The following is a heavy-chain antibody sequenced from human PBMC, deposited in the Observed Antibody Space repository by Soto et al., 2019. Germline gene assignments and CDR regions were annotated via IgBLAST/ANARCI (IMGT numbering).Heavy chain of an antibody. J-gene: IGHJ6*02. D-gene: IGHD2-2*01. CDR2: IIPIFGTA. V-gene: IGHV1-69*06. CDR1: GGTFSSYA. CDR3: AREFRRPAAVYYYYYGMDV. Sequence: SVKVSCKASGGTFSSYAISWVRQAPGQGLEWMGGIIPIFGTANYAQKFQGRVTITADKSTSTAYMELSSLRSEDTAVYYCAREFRRPAAVYYYYYGMDVWGQGTTVTVSS.